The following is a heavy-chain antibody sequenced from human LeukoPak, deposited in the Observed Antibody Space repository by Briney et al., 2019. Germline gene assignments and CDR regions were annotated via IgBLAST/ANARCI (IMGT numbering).Heavy chain of an antibody. CDR2: IYHSGST. V-gene: IGHV4-4*02. CDR1: GGSISSSNW. CDR3: GRNYFGWGSYPN. Sequence: SGTLSLTCAVSGGSISSSNWWSWVRQPPGKGLEWIGEIYHSGSTNYNPSLKSRVTISVDKSKNQFSLKLSSVTAADTAVYYCGRNYFGWGSYPNGGQEPLATFPS. D-gene: IGHD3-10*01. J-gene: IGHJ4*02.